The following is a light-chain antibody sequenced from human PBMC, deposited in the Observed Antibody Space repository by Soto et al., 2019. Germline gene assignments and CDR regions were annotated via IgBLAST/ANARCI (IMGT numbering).Light chain of an antibody. CDR2: DAS. J-gene: IGKJ1*01. CDR1: QSINIW. Sequence: DMQMTQSPSTLSASVGDRVTMTCRASQSINIWLAWYQQKPGKDTKVLIYDASSLESGVQSRFSGSGSGTEFPLNISSLQPDDFATYYCQQYNTYPWTFGQGTKVDIK. V-gene: IGKV1-5*01. CDR3: QQYNTYPWT.